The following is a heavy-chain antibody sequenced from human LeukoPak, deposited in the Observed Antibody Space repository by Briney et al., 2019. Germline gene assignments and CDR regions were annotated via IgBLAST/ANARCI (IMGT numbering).Heavy chain of an antibody. CDR1: GGSISSGGYY. CDR3: ARDYYGSGSSGGFDY. D-gene: IGHD3-10*01. V-gene: IGHV4-31*03. CDR2: IYYSGST. J-gene: IGHJ4*02. Sequence: PSGTLSLTCTVSGGSISSGGYYWSWIRQHPGKGLEWIGYIYYSGSTYYNPSLKSRVIISVDTSKNQFSLKLSYVTAADTAVYYCARDYYGSGSSGGFDYWGQGTLVTVSS.